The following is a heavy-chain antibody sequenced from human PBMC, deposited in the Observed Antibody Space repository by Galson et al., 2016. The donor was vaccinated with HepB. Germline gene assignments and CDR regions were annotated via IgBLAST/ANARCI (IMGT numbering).Heavy chain of an antibody. CDR2: ISIGSSRI. Sequence: SLRVSCAASGFTFSSYSLNWVRQAPGKGLEWISYISIGSSRIYYADSVKGRFTISRDNAKNSLFLQMNSLRDEDTAVYFCVGDRDGQRHMVHGEYWGRGTLVTVSS. CDR1: GFTFSSYS. D-gene: IGHD3-10*01. CDR3: VGDRDGQRHMVHGEY. V-gene: IGHV3-48*02. J-gene: IGHJ4*02.